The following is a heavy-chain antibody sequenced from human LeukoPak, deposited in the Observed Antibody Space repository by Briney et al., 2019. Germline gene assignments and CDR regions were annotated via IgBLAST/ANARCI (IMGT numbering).Heavy chain of an antibody. CDR2: IKQDGSEK. CDR3: ARAVGAAHFDY. Sequence: GGSLRLSCAASGFTFSSYWMSWVRQAPGKGLEWVANIKQDGSEKFYVDSVKGRFTISRDNDKNSLCLQMNSLRAEDTAVYYCARAVGAAHFDYWGQGILVTVSS. V-gene: IGHV3-7*04. D-gene: IGHD1-26*01. CDR1: GFTFSSYW. J-gene: IGHJ4*02.